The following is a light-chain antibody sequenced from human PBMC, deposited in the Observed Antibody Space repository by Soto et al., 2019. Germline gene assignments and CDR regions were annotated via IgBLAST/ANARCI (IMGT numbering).Light chain of an antibody. J-gene: IGKJ2*01. V-gene: IGKV2-30*01. CDR2: KVS. CDR3: MQGTHWPYT. Sequence: DVVMTQSPLSLPVTLGQPASISCRASRSLIYTDGNTYLNWFHQRPGQSPRRLFAKVSNRDSGVPDRFSGSGSGTHFTMKISRVEAEDVGLYCCMQGTHWPYTFCQATKLEIK. CDR1: RSLIYTDGNTY.